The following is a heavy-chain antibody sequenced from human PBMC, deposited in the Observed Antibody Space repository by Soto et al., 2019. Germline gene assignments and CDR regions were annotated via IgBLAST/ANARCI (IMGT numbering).Heavy chain of an antibody. Sequence: LRVSCAASGFSFSTSIMYWVRQAPGKGLEWVSSISSTGSFIYYADSLKGRFTISRDNADNSLFLQMNNLRAEDTAVYYCARLSRANYDFWSGDYYFDSWGQGTLVTVSS. D-gene: IGHD3-3*01. CDR3: ARLSRANYDFWSGDYYFDS. CDR2: ISSTGSFI. V-gene: IGHV3-21*01. CDR1: GFSFSTSI. J-gene: IGHJ4*02.